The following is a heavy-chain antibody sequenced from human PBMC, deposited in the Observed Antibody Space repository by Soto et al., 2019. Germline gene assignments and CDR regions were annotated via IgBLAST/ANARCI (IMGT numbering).Heavy chain of an antibody. CDR2: IYNSGST. D-gene: IGHD1-26*01. Sequence: QVQLQESGPGLVEPSQTLSLTCTVSGGSIRNAFYYWSWIRQPPGKGLEWIGHIYNSGSTYSNPSLTSPVTISIDTSKHQFSLKLNSVTAADTAVYYCARGPSGDKVDYWGQGTLVTVSS. CDR3: ARGPSGDKVDY. CDR1: GGSIRNAFYY. J-gene: IGHJ4*02. V-gene: IGHV4-30-4*01.